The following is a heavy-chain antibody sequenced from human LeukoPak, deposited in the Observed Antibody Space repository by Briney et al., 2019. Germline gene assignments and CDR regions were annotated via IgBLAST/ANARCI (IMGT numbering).Heavy chain of an antibody. J-gene: IGHJ6*03. V-gene: IGHV4-39*01. CDR1: GGSVSSSSYY. D-gene: IGHD1-1*01. CDR2: IYYSGST. CDR3: ANDTTASFYYMDV. Sequence: SETLSLTCTVSGGSVSSSSYYWDWIRQPPGKGLEWIGSIYYSGSTYYNPSLKSRVTISVDTSKNQFSLRLSSVTAADTAVYYCANDTTASFYYMDVWGKGTTVTVSS.